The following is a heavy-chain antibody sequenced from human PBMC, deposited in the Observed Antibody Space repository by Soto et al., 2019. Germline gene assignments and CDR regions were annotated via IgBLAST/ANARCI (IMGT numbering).Heavy chain of an antibody. V-gene: IGHV1-18*01. CDR3: ARDRRLVGAARPEYFQH. D-gene: IGHD1-26*01. CDR1: GYDFNNYG. CDR2: ISADNGNT. Sequence: QVQLVQSGAEVKKPGASVKVSCKASGYDFNNYGISWVRHAPGQGLEWMGWISADNGNTNNAQKFQGRVTMTTDPSTRTVYMELTSLSSDDTAVYYCARDRRLVGAARPEYFQHWGQGTLVTVSS. J-gene: IGHJ1*01.